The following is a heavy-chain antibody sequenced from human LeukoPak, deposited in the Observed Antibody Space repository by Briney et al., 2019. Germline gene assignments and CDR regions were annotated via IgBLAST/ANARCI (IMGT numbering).Heavy chain of an antibody. J-gene: IGHJ4*02. D-gene: IGHD3-16*01. CDR2: INAGNDNT. CDR1: GYTFSNYA. V-gene: IGHV1-3*01. Sequence: ASVKVSCKASGYTFSNYAMHWVRHAPGQRLEWMGWINAGNDNTKYSQNFQGRVTITRDTSASTVYMELSDLRSEDTAVYYCARGFGDYGGQGTRVTVSS. CDR3: ARGFGDY.